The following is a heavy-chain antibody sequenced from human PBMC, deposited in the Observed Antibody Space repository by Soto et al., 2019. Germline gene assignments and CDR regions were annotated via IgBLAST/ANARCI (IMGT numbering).Heavy chain of an antibody. CDR2: IKEDGSEK. D-gene: IGHD2-2*01. CDR3: ARDDGAYHTYYYYGMDV. J-gene: IGHJ6*02. CDR1: GFTFSNYW. Sequence: EVMLVESGGGLVQPGGSLRLSCGASGFTFSNYWMTWVRQTPGKGLEWVADIKEDGSEKYYLDSVKGRFTIYRDNAKNSLYLQMNSLRAEDTAVYYCARDDGAYHTYYYYGMDVWGQGTTVTVSS. V-gene: IGHV3-7*05.